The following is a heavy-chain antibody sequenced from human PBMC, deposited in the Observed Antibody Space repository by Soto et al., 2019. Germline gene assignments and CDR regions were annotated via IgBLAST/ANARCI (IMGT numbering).Heavy chain of an antibody. CDR2: INPNSGGT. D-gene: IGHD4-17*01. Sequence: ASVKVSCKASGYTFTGSYMHWVRQAPGQGLEWMGWINPNSGGTNYAQKFQGRVTMTRDTSISTAYMELSRLRSDDTAVYYCAREENTGYYYGMDVWGPGTTVTVSS. J-gene: IGHJ6*02. CDR1: GYTFTGSY. V-gene: IGHV1-2*02. CDR3: AREENTGYYYGMDV.